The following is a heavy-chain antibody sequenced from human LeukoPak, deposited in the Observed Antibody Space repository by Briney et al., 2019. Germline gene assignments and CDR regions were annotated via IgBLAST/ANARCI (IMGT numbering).Heavy chain of an antibody. V-gene: IGHV4-34*01. Sequence: SETLSLTCAVYGGSFSGYYWSWIRQPPGKGLEWIGEINHSGSTNYNPSLKSRVTISVDTSKNQFSLKLSSVTAADTAVYYCARGAGIVLMVYARVFDPWGQGTLVTVSS. D-gene: IGHD2-8*01. CDR3: ARGAGIVLMVYARVFDP. CDR2: INHSGST. J-gene: IGHJ5*02. CDR1: GGSFSGYY.